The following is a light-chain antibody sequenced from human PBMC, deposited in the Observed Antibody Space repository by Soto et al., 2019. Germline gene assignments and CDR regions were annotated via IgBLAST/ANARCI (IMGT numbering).Light chain of an antibody. V-gene: IGLV2-8*01. J-gene: IGLJ1*01. CDR2: EVN. CDR3: SSYAGRNTFV. CDR1: SSDVGGDNY. Sequence: SVLAQPPSASGSPGQSVTISCTGTSSDVGGDNYVSWYQQHPGKAPKLMIYEVNKRPSGVPYRFSGSKSGNTASLTVSGLQAEDEADYYCSSYAGRNTFVFGTGTKVTVL.